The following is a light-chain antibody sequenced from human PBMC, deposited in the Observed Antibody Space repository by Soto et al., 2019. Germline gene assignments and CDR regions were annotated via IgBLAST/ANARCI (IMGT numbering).Light chain of an antibody. J-gene: IGLJ1*01. V-gene: IGLV1-47*01. CDR2: RNN. Sequence: QTVLTQPPSASGTPGQRVTISCSGSSSNIGSNYVYWYQQLPGTAPKLLIYRNNQRPSGVPDRFSGSKSGTSASLAISGLRSEDEADYYCAAWDDSLRVFGTGRKVTVL. CDR3: AAWDDSLRV. CDR1: SSNIGSNY.